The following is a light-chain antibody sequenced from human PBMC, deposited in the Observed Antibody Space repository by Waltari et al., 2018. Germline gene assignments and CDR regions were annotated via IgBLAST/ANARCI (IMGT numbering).Light chain of an antibody. V-gene: IGLV3-21*02. CDR3: HVWDANTVM. CDR1: NIGSTR. CDR2: LDS. Sequence: SSVLTQAPSVSVAPGQTATVTCGGDNIGSTRVHWYQQKPGRAPVLVVYLDSDRPSGIPERFSGSKSGNAATLTISRVEAGDEADYYCHVWDANTVMFGGGTKLTVL. J-gene: IGLJ3*02.